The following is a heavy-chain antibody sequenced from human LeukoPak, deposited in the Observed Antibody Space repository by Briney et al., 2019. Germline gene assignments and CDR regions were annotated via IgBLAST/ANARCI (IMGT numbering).Heavy chain of an antibody. J-gene: IGHJ5*02. CDR1: GYTFTSYD. D-gene: IGHD3-10*01. CDR2: MNPNSGNT. Sequence: ASVKVSCKASGYTFTSYDINWVRQATGQGVEWMGWMNPNSGNTGYAQKFQGRVTMTRNTSISTAYMELSSLRSEDTAVYYCARIAGESAHSGSRWFDPWGQGTLVTVSS. CDR3: ARIAGESAHSGSRWFDP. V-gene: IGHV1-8*01.